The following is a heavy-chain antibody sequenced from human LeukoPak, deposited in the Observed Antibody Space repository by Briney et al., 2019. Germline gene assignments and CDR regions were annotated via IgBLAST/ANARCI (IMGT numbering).Heavy chain of an antibody. CDR2: IDYSGST. D-gene: IGHD1-26*01. V-gene: IGHV4-59*01. J-gene: IGHJ3*02. CDR1: GGTISRYY. Sequence: SETLSLTCTVSGGTISRYYWSWIPQSPGKGLEWIAYIDYSGSTNYNPSLKSRLTISLDASKNQFSLKLSSVTAADTAVYYCARDRRRDRLHAFDIWGQGTMVTVSS. CDR3: ARDRRRDRLHAFDI.